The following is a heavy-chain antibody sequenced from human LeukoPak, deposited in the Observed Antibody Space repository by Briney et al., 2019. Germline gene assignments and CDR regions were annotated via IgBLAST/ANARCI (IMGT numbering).Heavy chain of an antibody. D-gene: IGHD3-16*02. CDR3: AKLRLGELSRPYYYYMDV. V-gene: IGHV3-23*01. Sequence: GGTLRLSCAASGFTFSSYGMSWVRQAPGKGLEWVSAISGSGGSTYYADSVKGRFTISRDNSKNTLYLQMNSLRAEDTAVYYCAKLRLGELSRPYYYYMDVWGKGTTVTVSS. J-gene: IGHJ6*03. CDR2: ISGSGGST. CDR1: GFTFSSYG.